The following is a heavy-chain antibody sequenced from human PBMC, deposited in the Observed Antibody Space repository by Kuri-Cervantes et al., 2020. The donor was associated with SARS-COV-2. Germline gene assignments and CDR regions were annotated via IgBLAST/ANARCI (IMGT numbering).Heavy chain of an antibody. D-gene: IGHD3-16*02. Sequence: ESLKISCTVSGGSISSHYWSWIRQPPGKGLEWIGYIYYSGSTNYNPSLKSRVTISVDTSKNQFSLKLSSVTAADTAVYYCARHHGADYDYVWGSYRRAKDDAFDIWGQGTMVTVSS. J-gene: IGHJ3*02. CDR1: GGSISSHY. CDR3: ARHHGADYDYVWGSYRRAKDDAFDI. CDR2: IYYSGST. V-gene: IGHV4-59*08.